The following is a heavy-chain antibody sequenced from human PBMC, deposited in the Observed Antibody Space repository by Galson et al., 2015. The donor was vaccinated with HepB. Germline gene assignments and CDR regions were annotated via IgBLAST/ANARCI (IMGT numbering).Heavy chain of an antibody. V-gene: IGHV3-15*01. CDR3: TTDVPERWLPDSGVDDY. D-gene: IGHD5-24*01. CDR2: IKSKTDGGTT. CDR1: GFTFSNAW. J-gene: IGHJ4*02. Sequence: SLRLSCAASGFTFSNAWMSWVRQAPGKGLEWVGRIKSKTDGGTTDYAAPVKGRFTISRDDSKNTLYLQMNSLKTEDTAVYYCTTDVPERWLPDSGVDDYWGQGTLVTVSS.